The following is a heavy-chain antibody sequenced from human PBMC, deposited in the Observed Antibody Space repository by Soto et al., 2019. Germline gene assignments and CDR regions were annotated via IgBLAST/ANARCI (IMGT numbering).Heavy chain of an antibody. J-gene: IGHJ3*02. CDR3: ARSREQWLVDAFDI. V-gene: IGHV4-34*01. D-gene: IGHD6-19*01. CDR1: GGSLTGYY. Sequence: PSETLSLTCVVTGGSLTGYYWSWIRQPPGRGLEWIGEINPTGSPKYNPSLMSRVTISVDTSKNQFSMKLSSVTAADTPVFYCARSREQWLVDAFDIWGQGTMVTVSS. CDR2: INPTGSP.